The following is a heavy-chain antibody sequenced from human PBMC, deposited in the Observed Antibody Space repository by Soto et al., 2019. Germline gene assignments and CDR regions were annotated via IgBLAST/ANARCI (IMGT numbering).Heavy chain of an antibody. CDR2: INPNSGGT. Sequence: ASVKVSCKASGYTFTGYYMHWVRQAPGQGLEWMGWINPNSGGTNYAQKFQGWVTMTRDTSISTAYMELSRLRSDGTAVYYCARGPPVAIFGVVTPYGMDVWGQGTTVTVSS. D-gene: IGHD3-3*01. J-gene: IGHJ6*02. V-gene: IGHV1-2*04. CDR1: GYTFTGYY. CDR3: ARGPPVAIFGVVTPYGMDV.